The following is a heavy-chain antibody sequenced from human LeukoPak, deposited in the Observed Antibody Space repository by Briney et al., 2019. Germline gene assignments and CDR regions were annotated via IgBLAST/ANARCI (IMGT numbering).Heavy chain of an antibody. CDR2: MSSDINTT. CDR1: VFTFSTHA. CDR3: ARDLVGLDY. V-gene: IGHV3-48*01. Sequence: GGSLKLSCAPSVFTFSTHAMSWVRHAPEKGLEWVSYMSSDINTTQYADSVRGRFTISRDNAKNSLFLQMYSLRPEDTAVYYCARDLVGLDYWGQGTLVTVSS. J-gene: IGHJ4*02. D-gene: IGHD3/OR15-3a*01.